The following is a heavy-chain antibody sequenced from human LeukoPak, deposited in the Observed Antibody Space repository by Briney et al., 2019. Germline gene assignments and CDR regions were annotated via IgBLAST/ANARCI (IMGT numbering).Heavy chain of an antibody. V-gene: IGHV4-4*07. D-gene: IGHD6-13*01. Sequence: SETLSLTCTVSGGSISSYYWSWIRQPAGKGLEWIGRIYTSGSTNYNPSLKSRVTMSVDTSKNQFSLKLSSVTAADTAVYYCAMSGYSSSWYYFDYWGQGTLVTVSS. CDR1: GGSISSYY. CDR3: AMSGYSSSWYYFDY. J-gene: IGHJ4*02. CDR2: IYTSGST.